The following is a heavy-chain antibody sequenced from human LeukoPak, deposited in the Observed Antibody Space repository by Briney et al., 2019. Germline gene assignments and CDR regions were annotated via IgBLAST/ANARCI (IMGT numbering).Heavy chain of an antibody. J-gene: IGHJ5*02. D-gene: IGHD5-12*01. Sequence: SETLSLTCTVSGGAISMWCWSWLRHPAGKGLEWIGRFCTTGSTNYNPSLKSRVTISVDTSKNQFSLKLSSVTAADTAVYYCARELDAPGGGGYVDWFDPWGQGTLVTVSS. CDR1: GGAISMWC. V-gene: IGHV4-4*07. CDR3: ARELDAPGGGGYVDWFDP. CDR2: FCTTGST.